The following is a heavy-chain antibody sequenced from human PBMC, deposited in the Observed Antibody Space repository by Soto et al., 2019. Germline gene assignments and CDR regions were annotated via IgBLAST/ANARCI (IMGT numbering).Heavy chain of an antibody. J-gene: IGHJ5*02. CDR2: TNSDGSST. Sequence: EVQLVESGGGLVQPGGSLRLSCAASGFTFSSYWMHWVRQAPGKGLVWVSRTNSDGSSTSYADSVKGRFTISRANPKNRLYLRLTSLRSEDTALQDSGRVAVVSVAGTWWFAPWGQVNRVIFSS. CDR3: GRVAVVSVAGTWWFAP. CDR1: GFTFSSYW. V-gene: IGHV3-74*01. D-gene: IGHD6-19*01.